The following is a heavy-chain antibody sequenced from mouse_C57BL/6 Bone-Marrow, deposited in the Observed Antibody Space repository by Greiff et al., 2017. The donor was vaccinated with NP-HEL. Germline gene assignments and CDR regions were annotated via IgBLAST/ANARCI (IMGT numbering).Heavy chain of an antibody. CDR2: IYPGSGNT. V-gene: IGHV1-66*01. CDR3: ARDYLLAMDY. Sequence: VKLMESGPELVKPGASVKISCKASGYSFTSYYIHWVKQRPGQGLEWIGWIYPGSGNTKYNEKFKGKATLTADTSSSTAYMQLSSLTSEDSAVYYCARDYLLAMDYWGQGTSVTVSS. J-gene: IGHJ4*01. CDR1: GYSFTSYY. D-gene: IGHD5-5*01.